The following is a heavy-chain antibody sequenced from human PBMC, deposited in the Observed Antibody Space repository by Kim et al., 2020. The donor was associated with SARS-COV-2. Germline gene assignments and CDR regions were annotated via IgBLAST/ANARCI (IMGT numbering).Heavy chain of an antibody. D-gene: IGHD6-13*01. CDR3: AREGYSSSWYNFYYYGMDV. V-gene: IGHV3-30*04. CDR1: GFTFSSYA. J-gene: IGHJ6*02. CDR2: ISYDGSNK. Sequence: GGSLRLSCAASGFTFSSYAMHWVRQAPGKGLEWVAVISYDGSNKYYADSVKGRFTISRDNSKNTLYLQMNSLRAEDTAVYYCAREGYSSSWYNFYYYGMDVWGQGTTVTVSS.